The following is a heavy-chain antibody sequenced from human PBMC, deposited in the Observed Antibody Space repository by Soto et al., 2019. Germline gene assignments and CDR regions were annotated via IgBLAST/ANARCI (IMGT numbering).Heavy chain of an antibody. D-gene: IGHD3-3*01. V-gene: IGHV3-15*01. Sequence: EVQLVESGGGLVKPGGSLRLSCAASGFTFSNAWMSWVRQAPGKGLEWVGRIKSKTDGGTTDYAAPAKGRFTISRDDSKNTLYLQMNSLKTEDTAVYYCTEVWSGYYGLYAFDIWGQGTMVTVSS. CDR3: TEVWSGYYGLYAFDI. CDR1: GFTFSNAW. J-gene: IGHJ3*02. CDR2: IKSKTDGGTT.